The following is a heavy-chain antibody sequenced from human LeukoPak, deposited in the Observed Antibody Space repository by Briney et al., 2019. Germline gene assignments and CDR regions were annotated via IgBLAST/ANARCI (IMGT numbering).Heavy chain of an antibody. CDR3: AREGYCSSTSCYFGAFDI. V-gene: IGHV4-59*01. Sequence: SETLSLACTVSGGSISSYYWSWIRQPPGKGLEWIGYIYYSGSTNYNPSLKSRVTISVDTSKNQFSLKLSSVTAADTAVYYCAREGYCSSTSCYFGAFDIWGQGTMVTVSS. J-gene: IGHJ3*02. CDR1: GGSISSYY. D-gene: IGHD2-2*01. CDR2: IYYSGST.